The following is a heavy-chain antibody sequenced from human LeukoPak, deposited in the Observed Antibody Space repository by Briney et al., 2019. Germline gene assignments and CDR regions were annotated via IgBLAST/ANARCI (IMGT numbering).Heavy chain of an antibody. CDR1: GYTFTSYY. J-gene: IGHJ5*02. CDR3: ARVATAGFRFDP. CDR2: MNPNSGHT. D-gene: IGHD6-13*01. V-gene: IGHV1-8*02. Sequence: ASVKVSCKASGYTFTSYYMHWVRQATGQGLEWMGWMNPNSGHTGYAQKFQGRVTMTWNTSISTAYMELSSLRSEDTAVYYCARVATAGFRFDPWGQGTLVTVSS.